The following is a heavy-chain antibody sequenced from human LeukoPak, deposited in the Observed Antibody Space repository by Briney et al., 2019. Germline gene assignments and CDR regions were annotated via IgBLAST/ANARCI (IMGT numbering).Heavy chain of an antibody. J-gene: IGHJ4*02. CDR2: INAGNGNT. D-gene: IGHD3-16*01. V-gene: IGHV1-3*01. CDR3: ARRDHVWGSFICDY. CDR1: GYSFASYS. Sequence: GASVKVSCKASGYSFASYSIHWVRQAPGQRLEWMGWINAGNGNTKYSPEFQDRVTITRDTSASTAYMELTNLRSDDTAVYYCARRDHVWGSFICDYWGQGTLVTVSS.